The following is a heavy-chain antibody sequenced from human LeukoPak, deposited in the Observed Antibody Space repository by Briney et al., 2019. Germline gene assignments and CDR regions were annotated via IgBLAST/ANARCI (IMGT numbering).Heavy chain of an antibody. D-gene: IGHD4-17*01. CDR3: ARDSVGDLLDY. J-gene: IGHJ4*02. V-gene: IGHV3-48*03. CDR2: IDSSGITV. CDR1: GFPFSSYE. Sequence: GGSLRLSCAGSGFPFSSYEMNWLRQAPGKGLEWVSHIDSSGITVYYGDSVKGRFTISRDNAKNSIYLQMDSLRVEDTAIYYCARDSVGDLLDYWGQGTPVTVSS.